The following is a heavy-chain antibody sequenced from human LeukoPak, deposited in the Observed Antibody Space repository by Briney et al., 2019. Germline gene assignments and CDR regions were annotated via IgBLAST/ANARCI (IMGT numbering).Heavy chain of an antibody. CDR3: AKDLAVVAPYFDY. CDR1: GFIFRNYN. CDR2: ISSIRGSI. V-gene: IGHV3-21*04. J-gene: IGHJ4*02. Sequence: GGSLRLSCTASGFIFRNYNMNWVRQAPGKGLEWVSSISSIRGSIHYADSVEGRFTISRDNAKNSVYLQMSSLRAEDTAVYYCAKDLAVVAPYFDYWGQGTLVTVSS. D-gene: IGHD2-2*01.